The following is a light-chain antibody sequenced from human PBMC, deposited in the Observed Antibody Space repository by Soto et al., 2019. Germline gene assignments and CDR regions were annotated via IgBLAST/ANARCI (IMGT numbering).Light chain of an antibody. J-gene: IGKJ5*01. Sequence: DIVMTQSPLSLPVTPGEAASISCMSSHSLVHSDGIAYFSWFQQRPGRSPRRLIYKVSNRDSGVPARFSGSGSGTDFALKISRVEAEDVGVYYCMQGTHWPITFGQGTRLAIK. V-gene: IGKV2-30*02. CDR2: KVS. CDR1: HSLVHSDGIAY. CDR3: MQGTHWPIT.